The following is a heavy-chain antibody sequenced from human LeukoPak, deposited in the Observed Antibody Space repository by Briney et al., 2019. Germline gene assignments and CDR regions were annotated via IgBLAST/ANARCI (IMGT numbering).Heavy chain of an antibody. CDR1: GGSISRYY. V-gene: IGHV4-59*01. CDR3: ARGGLAGGFDI. J-gene: IGHJ3*02. Sequence: SETLSLTCTVSGGSISRYYWTWIRQPPGKGLDWIGYIHYSGSTNYNLSLKGRVTISVDTSKIKFSLKLTSVTAADTAVYYCARGGLAGGFDIWGQGTMVTVSS. D-gene: IGHD6-19*01. CDR2: IHYSGST.